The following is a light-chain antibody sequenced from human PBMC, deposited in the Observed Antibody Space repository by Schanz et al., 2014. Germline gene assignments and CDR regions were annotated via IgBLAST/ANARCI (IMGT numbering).Light chain of an antibody. CDR2: GAS. CDR1: QSITSF. Sequence: DIQMTQSPSSLSASVGDRVTISCRASQSITSFLNWYQHKPGRAPKLLIFGASSLQSGVPSRFSGSGSGTDFTLTISSLQPEDFATYYCQQYYIYPYTFGQGTKLEI. CDR3: QQYYIYPYT. V-gene: IGKV1-39*01. J-gene: IGKJ2*01.